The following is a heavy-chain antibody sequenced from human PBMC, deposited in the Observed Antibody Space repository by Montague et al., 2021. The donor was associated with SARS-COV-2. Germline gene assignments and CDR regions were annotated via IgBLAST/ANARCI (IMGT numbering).Heavy chain of an antibody. V-gene: IGHV2-26*01. D-gene: IGHD2-15*01. J-gene: IGHJ6*02. CDR2: IFLNGEQ. Sequence: PALVKPTQTLTLTCTVSGFSLNNGLGVTWVRHPPGKALEWRAPIFLNGEQSVSTSLKTSLTITTNTSTSQVVLPVTNVDHFDTATYYCARIVSLVVRGRSPQMYYYGLDVWGQGTLVTVSS. CDR1: GFSLNNGLG. CDR3: ARIVSLVVRGRSPQMYYYGLDV.